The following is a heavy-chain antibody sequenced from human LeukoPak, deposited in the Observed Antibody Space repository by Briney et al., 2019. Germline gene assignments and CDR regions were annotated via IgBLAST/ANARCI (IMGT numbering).Heavy chain of an antibody. V-gene: IGHV4-39*07. J-gene: IGHJ4*02. CDR1: GGSISSSSYY. CDR3: ARDRERPTSIAVAGFVSYFDY. Sequence: SETLSLTCTVSGGSISSSSYYWGSIRQPPGKGLESIGSVYYSGSTYYNPSLKSRVTISVDTSKNQFSLKLSSVTAADTAVYYCARDRERPTSIAVAGFVSYFDYWGQGTRVTVSS. CDR2: VYYSGST. D-gene: IGHD6-19*01.